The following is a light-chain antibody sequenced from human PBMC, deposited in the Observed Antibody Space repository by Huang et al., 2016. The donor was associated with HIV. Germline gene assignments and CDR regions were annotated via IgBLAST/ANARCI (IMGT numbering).Light chain of an antibody. CDR3: QQYNNWPIT. J-gene: IGKJ5*01. CDR2: GAS. V-gene: IGKV3-15*01. CDR1: QSVSSN. Sequence: IVMTQSPATLSVSPGEGVTLSCRASQSVSSNLAWYQQKPGQAPRLLIYGASTRATAIPARFSGSGSGTEFTLTISSLQSEDFAVYYCQQYNNWPITFGQGTRLEIK.